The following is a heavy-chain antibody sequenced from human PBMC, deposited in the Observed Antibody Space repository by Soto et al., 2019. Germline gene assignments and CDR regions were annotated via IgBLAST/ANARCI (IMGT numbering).Heavy chain of an antibody. CDR2: IIPIFGTA. D-gene: IGHD1-26*01. CDR1: GGTFSSYA. CDR3: AREVGATTGSWFDP. V-gene: IGHV1-69*13. Sequence: SVKVSCKASGGTFSSYAISWVRQAPGQGLEWMGGIIPIFGTANYAQKFQGRVTITADESTSTAYMELSSLRSEDTAVYYCAREVGATTGSWFDPWGQGTLVTVS. J-gene: IGHJ5*02.